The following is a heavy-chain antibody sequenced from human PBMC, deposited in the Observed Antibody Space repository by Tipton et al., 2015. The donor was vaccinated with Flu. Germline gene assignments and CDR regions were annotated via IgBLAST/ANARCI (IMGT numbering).Heavy chain of an antibody. CDR1: GDSIGSPYF. V-gene: IGHV4-38-2*02. J-gene: IGHJ4*02. D-gene: IGHD3-10*01. Sequence: TLSLTCTVSGDSIGSPYFCAWVRQPPGKGLEWIGNIHRSGRTYHNPSLKSRVTISVDPSKNQFPLKLSSVTAADTAVYYCARTTDSGDFDYWGRGTLVTVSS. CDR3: ARTTDSGDFDY. CDR2: IHRSGRT.